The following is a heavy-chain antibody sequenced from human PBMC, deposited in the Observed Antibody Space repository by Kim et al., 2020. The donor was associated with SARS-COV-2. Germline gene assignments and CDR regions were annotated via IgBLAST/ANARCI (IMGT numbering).Heavy chain of an antibody. CDR2: ISYDGSNK. CDR1: GFTFSSYA. D-gene: IGHD3-22*01. J-gene: IGHJ4*02. V-gene: IGHV3-30*04. Sequence: GGSLRLSCAASGFTFSSYAMHWVRQAPGKGLEWVAVISYDGSNKYYADSVKGRFTISRDNSKNTLYLQMNSLRAEDTAVYYCARGGYSYDSSGYSNYWGQGTLVTVSS. CDR3: ARGGYSYDSSGYSNY.